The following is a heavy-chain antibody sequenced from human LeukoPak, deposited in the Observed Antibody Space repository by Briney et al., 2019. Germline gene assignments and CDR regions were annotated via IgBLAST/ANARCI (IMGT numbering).Heavy chain of an antibody. J-gene: IGHJ4*02. CDR3: ARAYGSGSYPFDY. Sequence: GGSLRLSCAASGFTFSSYSMNWVRQAPGKGLEWVLSISSSSSYIYYADSVKGRFTISRDNAKNSLYLQMNSLRAEDTAVYYCARAYGSGSYPFDYWGQGTLVTVSS. V-gene: IGHV3-21*01. D-gene: IGHD3-10*01. CDR1: GFTFSSYS. CDR2: ISSSSSYI.